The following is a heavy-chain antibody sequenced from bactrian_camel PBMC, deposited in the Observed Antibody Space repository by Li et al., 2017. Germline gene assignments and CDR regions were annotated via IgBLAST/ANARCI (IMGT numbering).Heavy chain of an antibody. V-gene: IGHV3S53*01. CDR2: IERDGIT. J-gene: IGHJ4*01. D-gene: IGHD5*01. CDR1: GYPYNMHC. CDR3: AFAVVGGGLWYDTYEYHY. Sequence: HVQLVESGGGSVQVGGSLRLSCASGYPYNMHCMGWFRQAPGKEREEVATIERDGITTYADSVKDRFTISRDNAKNTLYLQMNDLKPEDTAVYYCAFAVVGGGLWYDTYEYHYWGQGTQVTVS.